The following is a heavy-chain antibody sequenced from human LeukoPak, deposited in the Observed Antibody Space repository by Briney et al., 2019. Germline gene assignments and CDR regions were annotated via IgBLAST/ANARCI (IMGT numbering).Heavy chain of an antibody. Sequence: ASVKVSCKASGYTFTTHDLTWVPQATGQGLEWMGWMNPGSGDTAYAQKFQGRVTMTRDTSMSTAYMELNSLGSEDTAIYYCARGLGDYNTDWFPVSGYWGQGTPVTVSS. CDR1: GYTFTTHD. CDR2: MNPGSGDT. CDR3: ARGLGDYNTDWFPVSGY. V-gene: IGHV1-8*01. J-gene: IGHJ4*02. D-gene: IGHD3-9*01.